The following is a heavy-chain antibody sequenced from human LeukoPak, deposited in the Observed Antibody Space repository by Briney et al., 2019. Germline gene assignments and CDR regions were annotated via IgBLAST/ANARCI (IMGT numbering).Heavy chain of an antibody. CDR2: IYYSGST. J-gene: IGHJ1*01. V-gene: IGHV4-59*12. Sequence: SETLSLTCTVSGGSISSFYWSWIRQPPGKGLEWIAYIYYSGSTNYNPSLKSRLTISVDTSKNQFSLKLSSVTAADTAVYYCARSRIVGATTGYFQHWGQGTLVTVSS. D-gene: IGHD1-26*01. CDR1: GGSISSFY. CDR3: ARSRIVGATTGYFQH.